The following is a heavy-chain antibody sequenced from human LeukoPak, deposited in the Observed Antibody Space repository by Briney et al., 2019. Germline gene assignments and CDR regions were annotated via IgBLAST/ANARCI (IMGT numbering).Heavy chain of an antibody. V-gene: IGHV4-30-4*01. CDR3: ARLGTAPFDY. J-gene: IGHJ4*02. CDR1: RGSLSSGDYY. Sequence: SETLSLTCTVSRGSLSSGDYYWSWIRHPPGKGLEWIGYISYTGTTYYNPSLKSRISISEDTSKNLFSLKLNSVTAADTAVYYCARLGTAPFDYWGQGTLVTVSS. D-gene: IGHD2-21*02. CDR2: ISYTGTT.